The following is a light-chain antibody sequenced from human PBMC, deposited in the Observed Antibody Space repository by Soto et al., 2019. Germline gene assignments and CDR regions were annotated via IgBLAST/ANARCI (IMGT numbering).Light chain of an antibody. V-gene: IGLV2-8*01. Sequence: QSALTQPPSASGSPGQTVTISCTGTSSDVGGYHYVSWYQQHPGKAPKLMIYEVSKRPSGLTDRFSGSKSGNTASLTVSGLEAEDEADYYCSSYAGSNDNYVFGTGTKVTVL. J-gene: IGLJ1*01. CDR2: EVS. CDR1: SSDVGGYHY. CDR3: SSYAGSNDNYV.